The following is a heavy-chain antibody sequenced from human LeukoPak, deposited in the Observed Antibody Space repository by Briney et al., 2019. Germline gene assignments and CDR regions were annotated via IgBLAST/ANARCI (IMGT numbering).Heavy chain of an antibody. CDR3: ARLLFNWNYCLDP. J-gene: IGHJ5*02. CDR1: GCSISSYY. Sequence: SETLSLTCTVSGCSISSYYWSWIRQPPGKGLEWIGYIYYSGSTNYNPSLKSRVTISVDTSKNQFSLKLSSVTAADTAVYYCARLLFNWNYCLDPWGQGTLVTVSS. D-gene: IGHD1-20*01. CDR2: IYYSGST. V-gene: IGHV4-59*08.